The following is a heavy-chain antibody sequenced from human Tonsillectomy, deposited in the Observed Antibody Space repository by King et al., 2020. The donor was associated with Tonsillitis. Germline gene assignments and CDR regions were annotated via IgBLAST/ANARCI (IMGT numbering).Heavy chain of an antibody. CDR2: IKTDGSST. V-gene: IGHV3-74*03. J-gene: IGHJ6*02. D-gene: IGHD4-17*01. CDR1: GFIFSTYW. Sequence: VQLVESGGGLVQPGGSLRLSCAASGFIFSTYWMHWVRQAPGKGLVWVSRIKTDGSSTTYADSVKGRFTISRDNAKNTLYLQMNSLRAEDTAVYYCARCFGVLDYGDYDYYYYYYNMDVWGQGTTVTVSS. CDR3: ARCFGVLDYGDYDYYYYYYNMDV.